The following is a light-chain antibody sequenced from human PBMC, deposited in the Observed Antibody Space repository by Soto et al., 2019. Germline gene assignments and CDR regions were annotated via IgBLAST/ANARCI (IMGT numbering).Light chain of an antibody. V-gene: IGLV1-47*01. CDR2: RNN. CDR3: AAWDDSLSAPYV. Sequence: QSVLTQPPSASGTPGQRVTISCSGSSSNIGSNYVYWYQQLPGTAPKLLLYRNNQRPSGVPDRFSGSKSGTSASLAISGLRSEDEADYYCAAWDDSLSAPYVFGTGTKLTVL. J-gene: IGLJ1*01. CDR1: SSNIGSNY.